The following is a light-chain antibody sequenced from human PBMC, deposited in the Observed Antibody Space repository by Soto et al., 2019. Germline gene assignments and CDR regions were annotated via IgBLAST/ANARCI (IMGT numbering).Light chain of an antibody. CDR2: AAS. J-gene: IGKJ2*01. Sequence: DIQMTQSPSSLSASVGDRVTITCRASQNINRYLNWYQQKLGKAPKLLIYAASSLQSGVPSRFSGSGSGTDFTLTISSLQPEDFATYYCQQSYSPLWTFGQGTKLEIK. CDR3: QQSYSPLWT. V-gene: IGKV1-39*01. CDR1: QNINRY.